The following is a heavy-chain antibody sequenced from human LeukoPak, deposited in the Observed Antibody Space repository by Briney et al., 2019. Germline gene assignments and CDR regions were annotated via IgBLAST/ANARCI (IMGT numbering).Heavy chain of an antibody. V-gene: IGHV4-30-2*01. J-gene: IGHJ4*02. CDR3: ARQNYDFWSGYYLDY. CDR1: GGSISSGGYY. Sequence: PSQTLSLTCTVSGGSISSGGYYWSWIRQPPGKGLEWIGYIYHSGSTYYNPSLKSRVTISVDRSKNQISLKLSSVTAADTAVYYCARQNYDFWSGYYLDYWGQGTLVTVSS. CDR2: IYHSGST. D-gene: IGHD3-3*01.